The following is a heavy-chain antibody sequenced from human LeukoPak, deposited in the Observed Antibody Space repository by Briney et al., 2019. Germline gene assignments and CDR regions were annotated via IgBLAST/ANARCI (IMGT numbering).Heavy chain of an antibody. CDR3: ARGTPSSSGWLYYGMDV. CDR1: GFTFSNAW. J-gene: IGHJ6*02. D-gene: IGHD6-19*01. CDR2: IKSKTDGGTT. V-gene: IGHV3-15*01. Sequence: PGGSLRLSCAASGFTFSNAWMSWVRQAPGKGLEWVGRIKSKTDGGTTDYAAPVKGRFTISRDDSKNTLYLQMNSLKTEDTAVYYRARGTPSSSGWLYYGMDVWGQGTTVTVSS.